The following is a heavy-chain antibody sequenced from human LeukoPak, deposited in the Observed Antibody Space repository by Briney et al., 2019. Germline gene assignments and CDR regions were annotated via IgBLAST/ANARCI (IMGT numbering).Heavy chain of an antibody. J-gene: IGHJ3*02. Sequence: GGSLRLSCVASGLTFSSYDMHWIRQAPGKGLEWVSSIGATGDTYYAGSVKGRFTISRENAKKSVYLQMSSLSAGDTAVYFCVLGAYWNDDKNAFHIWGPGTMVTVSS. V-gene: IGHV3-13*01. CDR1: GLTFSSYD. CDR3: VLGAYWNDDKNAFHI. CDR2: IGATGDT. D-gene: IGHD1-1*01.